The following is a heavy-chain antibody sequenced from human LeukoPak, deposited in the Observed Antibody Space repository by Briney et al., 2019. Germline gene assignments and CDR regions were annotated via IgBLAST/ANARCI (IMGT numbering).Heavy chain of an antibody. CDR1: GFTFSPYS. CDR3: ARALITETTFYYYMDV. J-gene: IGHJ6*03. CDR2: ITSTSSYI. V-gene: IGHV3-21*01. D-gene: IGHD1-7*01. Sequence: TGGSLRLSCAASGFTFSPYSMNWVRQAPGKGLEWVSSITSTSSYIYYADSVKGRFTISRDNAKNSLYLQMNSLRAEDTAEYYCARALITETTFYYYMDVWGKGTTVTVSS.